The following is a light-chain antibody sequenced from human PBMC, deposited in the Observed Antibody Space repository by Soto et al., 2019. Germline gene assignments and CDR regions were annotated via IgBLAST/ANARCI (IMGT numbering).Light chain of an antibody. V-gene: IGLV2-8*01. J-gene: IGLJ2*01. CDR3: SSYAGGNNLV. CDR1: SSDVGGYDY. CDR2: EVS. Sequence: QSALTQPASVSGSPGQSVTISCTGASSDVGGYDYVSWYQQHPGKAPKLMIYEVSKRPSGVPDRFSGSKSGNTASLTVSGLQAEDEADYYCSSYAGGNNLVFGGGTKLTVL.